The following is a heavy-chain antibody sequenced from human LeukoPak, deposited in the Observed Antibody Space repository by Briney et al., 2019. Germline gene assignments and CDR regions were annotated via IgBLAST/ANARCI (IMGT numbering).Heavy chain of an antibody. CDR2: FDPEDGET. V-gene: IGHV1-24*01. CDR3: ATGTLQLWPLYRLDY. CDR1: GYTLTELS. Sequence: ASVKVSCKVSGYTLTELSMHWVRQAPGKGLEWMGGFDPEDGETIYAQKFQGRVTMTEDTSTDTAYMELSSLRSGDTAVYYCATGTLQLWPLYRLDYWGQGTLVTVSS. D-gene: IGHD5-18*01. J-gene: IGHJ4*02.